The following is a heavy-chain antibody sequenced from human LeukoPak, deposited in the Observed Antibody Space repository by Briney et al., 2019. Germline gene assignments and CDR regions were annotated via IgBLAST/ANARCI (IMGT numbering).Heavy chain of an antibody. J-gene: IGHJ4*02. CDR3: ARDRGWAGYTYGFYY. V-gene: IGHV1-69*01. D-gene: IGHD5-18*01. Sequence: GSSVKVSCKASGGTFISYAISWVRQAPGQGLEWRGGIIPIFGTANYAQKFQGRVTITADESTSTAYMELSGLRSEDTAVYYCARDRGWAGYTYGFYYWGQGTLVTVSS. CDR1: GGTFISYA. CDR2: IIPIFGTA.